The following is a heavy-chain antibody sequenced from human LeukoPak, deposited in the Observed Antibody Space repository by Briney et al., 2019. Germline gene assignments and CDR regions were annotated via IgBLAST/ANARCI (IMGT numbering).Heavy chain of an antibody. CDR3: VKPYGSGTYYQFCLDY. CDR2: ISDDGNNK. V-gene: IGHV3-30*18. Sequence: GGFLRLSCVASEFTFSSYGMHWVRQAPGKGLEWVAVISDDGNNKYYADSVKGRFSISRDNSKNTLYLEMNSLRVEDTAVYYCVKPYGSGTYYQFCLDYWGQGTLVTVSS. D-gene: IGHD3-10*01. CDR1: EFTFSSYG. J-gene: IGHJ4*02.